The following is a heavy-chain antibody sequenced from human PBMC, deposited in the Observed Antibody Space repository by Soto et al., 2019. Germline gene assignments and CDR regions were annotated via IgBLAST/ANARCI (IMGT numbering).Heavy chain of an antibody. Sequence: GESLKISCKNSGYSFTNYWIGWVRQMPGKGLEWMGIIYPGDSDTRYSPSFQGQVTISADKSISTAYLQWSSLKASDTAMYYCARSMTTVTTDGAFDIWGQGTMVTVSS. CDR3: ARSMTTVTTDGAFDI. CDR2: IYPGDSDT. D-gene: IGHD4-4*01. J-gene: IGHJ3*02. V-gene: IGHV5-51*01. CDR1: GYSFTNYW.